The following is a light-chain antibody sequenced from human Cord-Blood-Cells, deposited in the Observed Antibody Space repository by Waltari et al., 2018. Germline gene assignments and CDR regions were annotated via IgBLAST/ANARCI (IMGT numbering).Light chain of an antibody. CDR3: QQSYSTPLPT. Sequence: DIQMTQSPSSLSASVGDRVTITCRASQSISSYLNWYQQKPGKAPKLLIYAASSLQSGVPSRCSGSGSGTDFTLTISSLQPEDFAAYYCQQSYSTPLPTFGHGTKVEIK. V-gene: IGKV1-39*01. J-gene: IGKJ1*01. CDR2: AAS. CDR1: QSISSY.